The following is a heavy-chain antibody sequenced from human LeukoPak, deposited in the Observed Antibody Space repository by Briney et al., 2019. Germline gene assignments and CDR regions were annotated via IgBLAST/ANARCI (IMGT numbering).Heavy chain of an antibody. CDR2: INSDGST. J-gene: IGHJ4*02. D-gene: IGHD2-15*01. V-gene: IGHV3-66*01. CDR3: ARTMVVVGVTDSFDY. CDR1: GFTFSSYW. Sequence: PGGSLRLSCAASGFTFSSYWMHWVRQAPGKGLVWVSSINSDGSTYYADSVQGRCTISRDNSKNTLFLQMISLRAEDTAVYYCARTMVVVGVTDSFDYWGQGTLVTVSS.